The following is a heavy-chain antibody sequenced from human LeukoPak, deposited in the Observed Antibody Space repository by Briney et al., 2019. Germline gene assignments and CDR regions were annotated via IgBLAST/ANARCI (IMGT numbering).Heavy chain of an antibody. CDR3: ARVMERGPNWFDP. V-gene: IGHV4-38-2*01. J-gene: IGHJ5*02. D-gene: IGHD1-1*01. Sequence: SETLSLTCAVSGYSINSGYYWGWLRQPPGKGVEWIVIISHGGRTYYTPALKSRLTTSVDTSKNQFSLKLTSVTAADTAVYYCARVMERGPNWFDPWGQGTLVTVSS. CDR2: ISHGGRT. CDR1: GYSINSGYY.